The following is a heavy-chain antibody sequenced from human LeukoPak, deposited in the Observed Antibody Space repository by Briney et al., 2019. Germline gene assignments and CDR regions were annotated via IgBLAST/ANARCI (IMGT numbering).Heavy chain of an antibody. CDR3: ARIGYSSSSFDY. V-gene: IGHV3-7*05. D-gene: IGHD6-6*01. J-gene: IGHJ4*02. Sequence: AGSLRLSCAASGFSFVTYWMSWVRQAPGEGLEWVANIKQDGSVKYYVDSVKGRFTISRDNAKNSLYLQMNSLRAEDTAVYFCARIGYSSSSFDYWGRGTLVTVSS. CDR1: GFSFVTYW. CDR2: IKQDGSVK.